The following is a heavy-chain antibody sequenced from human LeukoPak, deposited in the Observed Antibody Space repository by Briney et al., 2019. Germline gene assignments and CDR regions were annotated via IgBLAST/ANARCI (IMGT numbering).Heavy chain of an antibody. Sequence: SETLSLICTVSGGSISSYYWSWIRQPPGKGLEWIGYIYYSGSTNYNPSLKSRVTISVDTSKNQFSLKLSSVTAADTAVYYCAREVSSGSYYGMDVWGQGTTVTVSS. D-gene: IGHD1-26*01. V-gene: IGHV4-59*01. CDR3: AREVSSGSYYGMDV. CDR1: GGSISSYY. CDR2: IYYSGST. J-gene: IGHJ6*02.